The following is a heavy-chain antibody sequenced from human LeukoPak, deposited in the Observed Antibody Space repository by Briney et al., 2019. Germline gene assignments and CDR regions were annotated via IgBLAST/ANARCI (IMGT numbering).Heavy chain of an antibody. CDR2: INPNSGDT. CDR3: ARGDNYDILTGYQTPSHLSDY. Sequence: ASVKVSCKASGYTFTGYYVHWVRQAPGQGLEWMGWINPNSGDTNFAQKFQGRVTMTRDTSISTAYMELSRLRSDDTAVYYCARGDNYDILTGYQTPSHLSDYWGQGPVDTDSS. D-gene: IGHD3-9*01. V-gene: IGHV1-2*02. J-gene: IGHJ4*02. CDR1: GYTFTGYY.